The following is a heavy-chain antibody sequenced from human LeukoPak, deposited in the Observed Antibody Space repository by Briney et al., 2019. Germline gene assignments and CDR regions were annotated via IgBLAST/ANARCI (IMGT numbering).Heavy chain of an antibody. CDR2: ISGSGGST. Sequence: GGSLRLSCAASGFTFSSYAMSWVRQAPGKGLEWVSAISGSGGSTYYADSVKGRFTISRDNSKNTLYLQMNSLRAEDTAVYYCAKELIRRITIFGVAAPFDLWGRGTLVTVSS. CDR1: GFTFSSYA. J-gene: IGHJ2*01. CDR3: AKELIRRITIFGVAAPFDL. V-gene: IGHV3-23*01. D-gene: IGHD3-3*01.